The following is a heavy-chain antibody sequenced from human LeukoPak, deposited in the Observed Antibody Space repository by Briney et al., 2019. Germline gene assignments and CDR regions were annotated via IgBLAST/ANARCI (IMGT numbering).Heavy chain of an antibody. D-gene: IGHD6-6*01. V-gene: IGHV3-30-3*01. CDR3: ARGVEYSSSSYY. CDR1: GFTFSSYA. Sequence: PGGSLRLSCAASGFTFSSYAMHWVRQAPGKGLEWVAVISYDGSNKYYADSVKGRFTISRDNSKNTLYLQMNGLRAKDTAVYYCARGVEYSSSSYYWGQGTLVTVSS. J-gene: IGHJ4*02. CDR2: ISYDGSNK.